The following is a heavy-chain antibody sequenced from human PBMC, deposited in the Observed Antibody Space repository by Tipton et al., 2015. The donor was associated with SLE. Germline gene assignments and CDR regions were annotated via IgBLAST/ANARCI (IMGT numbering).Heavy chain of an antibody. Sequence: SLRLSCSVSGLTFSSRVMTWVRQAPGKGLEWVSAISIGSTKTYYADSVKGRFTISRDDSKNTHYLQMRSLRVDDTAVYYCANEIRPNDYWGQGTLVTVFS. CDR1: GLTFSSRV. J-gene: IGHJ4*02. V-gene: IGHV3-23*01. CDR3: ANEIRPNDY. CDR2: ISIGSTKT.